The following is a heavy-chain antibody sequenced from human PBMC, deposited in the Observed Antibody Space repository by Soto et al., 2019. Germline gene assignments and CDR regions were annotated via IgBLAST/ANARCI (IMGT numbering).Heavy chain of an antibody. CDR3: ATGSCWYSTDY. CDR2: IDNDGSSK. Sequence: EVQLVESGGGLVQPGGSLRLSCAASGFTFSSNWMHWVRQGPGKGLVWVSRIDNDGSSKDYADSVKGRFTISRDNAKKTLNLEMSSLRAEDTAVYYCATGSCWYSTDYWGQGTLVTVSS. J-gene: IGHJ4*02. CDR1: GFTFSSNW. D-gene: IGHD6-19*01. V-gene: IGHV3-74*01.